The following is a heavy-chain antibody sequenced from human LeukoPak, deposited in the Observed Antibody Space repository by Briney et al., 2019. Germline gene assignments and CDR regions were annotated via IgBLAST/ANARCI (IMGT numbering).Heavy chain of an antibody. Sequence: PGGSLRLSCAASGFNFANHAMSWVRQAPGKGLAWVANIKQDGSEKYFVDSVKGRFTISRDNAKNSLYLQMSSLRAEDTAVYYCARGGSRHPSPEDYWGRGTLVTVSS. CDR2: IKQDGSEK. CDR3: ARGGSRHPSPEDY. J-gene: IGHJ4*02. D-gene: IGHD1-1*01. V-gene: IGHV3-7*03. CDR1: GFNFANHA.